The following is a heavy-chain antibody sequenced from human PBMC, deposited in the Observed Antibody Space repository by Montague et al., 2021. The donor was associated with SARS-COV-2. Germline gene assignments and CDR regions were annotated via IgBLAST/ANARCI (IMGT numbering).Heavy chain of an antibody. Sequence: SETLSLTCTVSGGSVSGTSYYWAWIRQPPGKGLEWIVNTHHSGTTFYXLSLKSRVTISVDTSKNEVSLKLNSVTAADTAVYYCARQGGPAGKHWFDPWGQGTLVTVSS. CDR2: THHSGTT. CDR3: ARQGGPAGKHWFDP. D-gene: IGHD2-2*01. J-gene: IGHJ5*02. CDR1: GGSVSGTSYY. V-gene: IGHV4-39*01.